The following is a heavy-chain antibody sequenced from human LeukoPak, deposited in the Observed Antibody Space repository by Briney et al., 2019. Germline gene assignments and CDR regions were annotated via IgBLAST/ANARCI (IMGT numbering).Heavy chain of an antibody. D-gene: IGHD3-10*01. CDR1: GGSISSSSYY. V-gene: IGHV4-39*07. CDR3: ARVLLWFGEYQPNDY. CDR2: IYYSGST. J-gene: IGHJ4*02. Sequence: SETLSPTCTVSGGSISSSSYYWGWIRQPPGKGLEWIGSIYYSGSTYYNPSLKSRVTISVDTSKNQFSLKLSSVTAADTAVYYCARVLLWFGEYQPNDYWGQGTLVTVSS.